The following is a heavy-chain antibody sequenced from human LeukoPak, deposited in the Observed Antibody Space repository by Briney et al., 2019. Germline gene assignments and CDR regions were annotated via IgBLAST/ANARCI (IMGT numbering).Heavy chain of an antibody. CDR1: GGSISSYY. V-gene: IGHV4-59*08. D-gene: IGHD1-26*01. CDR2: IYYSGST. Sequence: SETLSLTCTVSGGSISSYYWSWIRQPPGKGLEWIGYIYYSGSTNYNPSLKSRVTISVDTSKNQFSLKLSSVTAADTAVYYCARSRVGATYVSYYYGMDVWGQGTTVTVSS. J-gene: IGHJ6*02. CDR3: ARSRVGATYVSYYYGMDV.